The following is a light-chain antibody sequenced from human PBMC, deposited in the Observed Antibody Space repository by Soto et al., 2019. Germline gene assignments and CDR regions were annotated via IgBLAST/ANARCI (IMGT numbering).Light chain of an antibody. CDR3: QQYGSSPYP. CDR2: GAS. J-gene: IGKJ2*01. V-gene: IGKV3-20*01. CDR1: QSVRSNY. Sequence: EIVLTQSPGTLSLSPGERATLSCRASQSVRSNYVAWYQQKPGQAPRVLIYGASSRATGAPDRFSGSGSETDFTLTISRLEPEDFVVYHCQQYGSSPYPFGQGTKLEIK.